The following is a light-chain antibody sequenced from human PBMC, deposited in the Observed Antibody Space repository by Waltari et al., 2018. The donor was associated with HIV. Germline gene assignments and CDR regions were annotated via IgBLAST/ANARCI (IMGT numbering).Light chain of an antibody. V-gene: IGLV3-25*03. Sequence: SYELTQTPSVSVSPGQTARITCSGDALPKQYTYWYQQKPGQAPVLVLYKDSERPSGIPARFAGSSSGTTVTLTISGVQAEDEADYYGQSADSSDTVFGGGTKLTVL. CDR3: QSADSSDTV. CDR1: ALPKQY. J-gene: IGLJ3*02. CDR2: KDS.